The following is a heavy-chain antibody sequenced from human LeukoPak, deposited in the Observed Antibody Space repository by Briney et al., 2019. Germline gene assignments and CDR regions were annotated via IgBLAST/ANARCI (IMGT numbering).Heavy chain of an antibody. Sequence: GGSLRLSCAASGFTFSNAWMSWVRQAPGKGLEWVGRIKSNTDGRTTDYAAPLKARFTISRDDSKNTLSLLMNSLKSEDTAVYYCTTFTYYYDTSGDDYWGQGTLVTVSS. D-gene: IGHD3-22*01. CDR1: GFTFSNAW. CDR2: IKSNTDGRTT. J-gene: IGHJ4*02. V-gene: IGHV3-15*01. CDR3: TTFTYYYDTSGDDY.